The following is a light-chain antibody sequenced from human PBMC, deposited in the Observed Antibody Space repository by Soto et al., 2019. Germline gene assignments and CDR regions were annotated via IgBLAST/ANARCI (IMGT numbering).Light chain of an antibody. CDR1: SSDVGSYNL. J-gene: IGLJ2*01. CDR3: CSYAGSSTSLVV. V-gene: IGLV2-23*02. Sequence: ALTQPASVSGSPGQSITLSCTGTSSDVGSYNLVSWYQQHPGKAPKLMIYEVSKRPSGVSNRFSGSKSGNTASLTISGLQAEDEADYYCCSYAGSSTSLVVFGGGTKLTVL. CDR2: EVS.